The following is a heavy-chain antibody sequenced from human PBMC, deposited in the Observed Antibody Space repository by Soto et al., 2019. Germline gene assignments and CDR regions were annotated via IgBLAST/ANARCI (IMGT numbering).Heavy chain of an antibody. V-gene: IGHV1-8*01. Sequence: QVQLVQSGAEVKKPGASVKVSCKASGYTFTSYDINWVRQATGQGLEWMGWMNPNSGNTGYAQKFQGRVTMTRNTSISTAYMELSSLRSEDTAVYYCARGIKVTDRTGTLVYYFDYWGQGTLVTVSS. D-gene: IGHD1-1*01. CDR2: MNPNSGNT. CDR3: ARGIKVTDRTGTLVYYFDY. CDR1: GYTFTSYD. J-gene: IGHJ4*02.